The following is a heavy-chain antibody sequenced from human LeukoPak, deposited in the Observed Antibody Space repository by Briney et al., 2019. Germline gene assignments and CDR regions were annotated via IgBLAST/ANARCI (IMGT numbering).Heavy chain of an antibody. CDR2: IIPIFGTA. D-gene: IGHD1-1*01. CDR1: GGTFSSYA. Sequence: SVKVSCKASGGTFSSYAISWVRQAPGQGLEWMGGIIPIFGTANYAQKFQGRVTITADESTSTAYMELSSLRSEDTAVYYCARWVFRLERRWFDHWGQGTLVTVSS. J-gene: IGHJ5*02. CDR3: ARWVFRLERRWFDH. V-gene: IGHV1-69*13.